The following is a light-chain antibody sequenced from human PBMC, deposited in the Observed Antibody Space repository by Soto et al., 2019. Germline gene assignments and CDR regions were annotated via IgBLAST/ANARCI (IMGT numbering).Light chain of an antibody. CDR1: QSISSY. Sequence: DIQMTQSPSCLSASVGDRVTITCRASQSISSYLNWYQQKPGKAPKLLIYAASSSQSGVPSRFSGSGSETDFTLTISSLQPEDFASYYCQQSYSTLLTFGGGTKVDIK. V-gene: IGKV1-39*01. CDR2: AAS. CDR3: QQSYSTLLT. J-gene: IGKJ4*01.